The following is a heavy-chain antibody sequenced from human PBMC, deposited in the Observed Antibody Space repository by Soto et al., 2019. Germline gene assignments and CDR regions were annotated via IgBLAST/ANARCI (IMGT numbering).Heavy chain of an antibody. CDR1: AGSISSYY. CDR2: IYYSGST. J-gene: IGHJ6*02. D-gene: IGHD2-2*02. CDR3: ARDRKVAAIPYYYCGRNG. Sequence: PSETLSLTCTASAGSISSYYWSCLRQPPGKGLKWIGYIYYSGSTNYDPSLKCRVTISVDTSKNQCSLKLSSVTAADTAVYYCARDRKVAAIPYYYCGRNGWGQGPTGTVSS. V-gene: IGHV4-59*01.